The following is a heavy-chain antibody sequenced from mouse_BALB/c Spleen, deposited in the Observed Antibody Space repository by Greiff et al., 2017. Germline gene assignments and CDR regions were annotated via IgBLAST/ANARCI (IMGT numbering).Heavy chain of an antibody. CDR3: ARITTGGAY. CDR2: IGSGGST. CDR1: GFSFTSYG. Sequence: QVQLQQSGPGLVQPSQSLSITCTVSGFSFTSYGVHWVRQSPGKGLEWLGVIGSGGSTDYNAAFISRLCISKDNPKSQVFFKMNSMQANDTAIYYCARITTGGAYWGQGTLVTVSA. J-gene: IGHJ3*01. V-gene: IGHV2-2*02. D-gene: IGHD1-1*01.